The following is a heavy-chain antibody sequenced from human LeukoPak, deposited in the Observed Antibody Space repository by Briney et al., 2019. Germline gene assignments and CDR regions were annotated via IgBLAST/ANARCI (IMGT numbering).Heavy chain of an antibody. CDR2: INSDGSST. CDR1: GFTFSSYW. D-gene: IGHD3-9*01. Sequence: GGSLRLSCAASGFTFSSYWMHWVRHAPGKGLVWVSRINSDGSSTSYADSVKGRFTISRDNAKNTLYLQMNSLRAEDTAVYYCARDSGADILTGYWFDPWGQGTLVTVSS. J-gene: IGHJ5*02. CDR3: ARDSGADILTGYWFDP. V-gene: IGHV3-74*01.